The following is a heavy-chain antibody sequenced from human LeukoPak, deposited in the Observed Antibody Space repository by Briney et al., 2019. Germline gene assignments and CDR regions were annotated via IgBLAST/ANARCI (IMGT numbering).Heavy chain of an antibody. D-gene: IGHD3-22*01. CDR1: GFTFSSYS. V-gene: IGHV3-21*01. CDR2: ISSSSSYI. CDR3: AGHYDSSGYDYYYGMDV. Sequence: GGSLRLSCAASGFTFSSYSMNWVRQAPGKGLEWVSSISSSSSYIYYADSVKGRFTISRDNAKNSLYLQMNSLRAEDTAVYYCAGHYDSSGYDYYYGMDVWGLGTTVTVSS. J-gene: IGHJ6*02.